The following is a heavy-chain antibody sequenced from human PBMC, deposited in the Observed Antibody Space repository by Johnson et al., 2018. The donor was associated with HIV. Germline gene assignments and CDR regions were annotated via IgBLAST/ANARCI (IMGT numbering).Heavy chain of an antibody. CDR1: GFTFSSYG. J-gene: IGHJ3*02. V-gene: IGHV3-30*18. D-gene: IGHD4-23*01. CDR3: AKVGATVITPRGEAFDI. CDR2: ISYDGNNK. Sequence: QVQLVESGGGVVQPGRSLRLSCAASGFTFSSYGMHWVRQAPGKGLEWVAVISYDGNNKYYADSVKGRVTISRDNSKNTLYLQMNSLRAEDTAVYYCAKVGATVITPRGEAFDIWGQGTMVTVSS.